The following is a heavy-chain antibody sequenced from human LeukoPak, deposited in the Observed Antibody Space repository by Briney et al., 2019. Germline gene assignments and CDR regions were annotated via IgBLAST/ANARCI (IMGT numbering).Heavy chain of an antibody. CDR3: AKGADSGSYYFDY. V-gene: IGHV3-9*03. CDR1: GFTFDDYA. CDR2: ISWNSGSI. D-gene: IGHD1-26*01. J-gene: IGHJ4*02. Sequence: GGSLRLSCAASGFTFDDYAMHWVRQAPGKGLEWVSGISWNSGSIGYADSVKGRFTISRDNAKNSLYLQMNSLRAEDMALYYCAKGADSGSYYFDYSGQGTLVTV.